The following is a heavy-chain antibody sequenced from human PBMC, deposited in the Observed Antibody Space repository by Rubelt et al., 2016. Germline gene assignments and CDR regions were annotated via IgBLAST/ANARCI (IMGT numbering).Heavy chain of an antibody. D-gene: IGHD6-13*01. J-gene: IGHJ4*02. Sequence: VQLVESGGGVVQPGGSLRLSCAASGFTFSNAWMSWVRQAPGQGLEWVAVIWYDGSNKYYADSVKGRFTISRDNSKNTMYLQMNSLRAEDTAVYYCARITLYSSSWYYFDYWGQGTLVTVSS. V-gene: IGHV3-33*08. CDR2: IWYDGSNK. CDR1: GFTFSNAW. CDR3: ARITLYSSSWYYFDY.